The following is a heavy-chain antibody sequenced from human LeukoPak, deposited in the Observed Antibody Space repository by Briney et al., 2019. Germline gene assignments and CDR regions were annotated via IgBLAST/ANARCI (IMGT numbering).Heavy chain of an antibody. CDR3: ARVRNDRVNSSSPYYYYYMDV. D-gene: IGHD6-6*01. CDR1: GYSISSGYY. Sequence: SETLSLTCAVSGYSISSGYYWGWIRQPPGQGLEWIGSIYHSGSTYYNPSLKGRVTISVDTSKNQFSLKLSSVTAADTAVYYCARVRNDRVNSSSPYYYYYMDVWGKGTTVTVSS. V-gene: IGHV4-38-2*01. CDR2: IYHSGST. J-gene: IGHJ6*03.